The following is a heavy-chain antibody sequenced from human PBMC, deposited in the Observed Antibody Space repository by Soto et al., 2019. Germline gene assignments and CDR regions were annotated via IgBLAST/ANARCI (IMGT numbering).Heavy chain of an antibody. Sequence: GGSMRLSCAASGLTFNSYGMHWVRQAPGKGLEWVAVISYDGSNKYYADSVKGRFTISRDNSKNTLYLQMNSLRAEDTAVYYCAKGSSPITMIVVVPDYWGQGTLVTVSS. V-gene: IGHV3-30*18. CDR3: AKGSSPITMIVVVPDY. CDR1: GLTFNSYG. J-gene: IGHJ4*02. CDR2: ISYDGSNK. D-gene: IGHD3-22*01.